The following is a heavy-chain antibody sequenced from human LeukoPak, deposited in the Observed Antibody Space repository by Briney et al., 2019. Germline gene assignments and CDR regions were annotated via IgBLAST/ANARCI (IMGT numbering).Heavy chain of an antibody. CDR3: ARLTRGGLLDY. V-gene: IGHV4-61*02. J-gene: IGHJ4*02. D-gene: IGHD3-10*01. Sequence: SETLSLTCTVSGGSISSGSYYWSWIRQPAGKGLEWIGRIYTSGSTNYNPSLKSRVTISVDTSKNQFFLKLSSVTAADTAVYYCARLTRGGLLDYWGQGTLVTVSS. CDR1: GGSISSGSYY. CDR2: IYTSGST.